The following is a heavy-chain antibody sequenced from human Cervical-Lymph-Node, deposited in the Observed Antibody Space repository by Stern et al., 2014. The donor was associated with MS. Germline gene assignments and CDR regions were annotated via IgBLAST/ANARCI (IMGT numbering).Heavy chain of an antibody. CDR2: ISGSGGST. Sequence: EVQLVESGGGLVQPGGSLRLSCAASGFTFSSYAMSWVRQAPGKGLEWVSAISGSGGSTYYADSVKGRFTISRDNSKNTLYLQMNSLRAEDTAVYYCAKDPRLLWFGELFWFDPWGQGTLVTVSS. CDR1: GFTFSSYA. V-gene: IGHV3-23*04. CDR3: AKDPRLLWFGELFWFDP. J-gene: IGHJ5*02. D-gene: IGHD3-10*01.